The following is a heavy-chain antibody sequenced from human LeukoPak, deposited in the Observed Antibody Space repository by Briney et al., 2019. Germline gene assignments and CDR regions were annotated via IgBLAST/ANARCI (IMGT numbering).Heavy chain of an antibody. CDR2: ISAYNGNT. D-gene: IGHD1-7*01. Sequence: ASVMVSCKASGYTFTSYGISWVRQAPGQGLEWMGWISAYNGNTNYAQKLQGRVTMTRDMSTSTAYMELSSLRPEDTAVYYCARYKVGELTGDFWGQGTLVTVSS. V-gene: IGHV1-18*01. CDR3: ARYKVGELTGDF. J-gene: IGHJ4*02. CDR1: GYTFTSYG.